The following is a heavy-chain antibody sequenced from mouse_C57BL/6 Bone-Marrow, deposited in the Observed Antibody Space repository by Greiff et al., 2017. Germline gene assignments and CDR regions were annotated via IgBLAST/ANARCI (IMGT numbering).Heavy chain of an antibody. CDR2: IYPRSGNT. CDR3: ARDGNYGSSPYWYFDV. J-gene: IGHJ1*03. D-gene: IGHD1-1*01. Sequence: QVQLKESGAELARPGASVKLSCKASGYTFTSYGISWVKQRTGQGLEWIGEIYPRSGNTYYNEKFKGKATLTADKSSSTAYMELRSLTSEDSAVYFCARDGNYGSSPYWYFDVWGTGTTVTVSS. V-gene: IGHV1-81*01. CDR1: GYTFTSYG.